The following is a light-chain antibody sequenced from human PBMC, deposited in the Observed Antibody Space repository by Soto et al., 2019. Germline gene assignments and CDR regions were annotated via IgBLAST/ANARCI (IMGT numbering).Light chain of an antibody. CDR1: QSVSSSY. CDR3: QQYGRSPLT. CDR2: GAS. J-gene: IGKJ4*01. Sequence: EVVLTQSPGTLSLSPGERATLSCRASQSVSSSYLAWYQQKPGQAPRRLIYGASSRATGIPDRFSGSGSGTDFTLTISRLEPEDFAVYYCQQYGRSPLTFGGGTKVEMK. V-gene: IGKV3-20*01.